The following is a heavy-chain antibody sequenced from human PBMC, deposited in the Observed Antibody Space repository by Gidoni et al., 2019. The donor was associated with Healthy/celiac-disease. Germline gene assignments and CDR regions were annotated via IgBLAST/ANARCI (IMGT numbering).Heavy chain of an antibody. CDR2: INHSGST. J-gene: IGHJ2*01. CDR3: ARGNIVVVVPAVYWYFDL. Sequence: QVQLQQWGAGLLKPSETLSLTCAVYGGSFSGYYWSWIRQPPGKGLEWIGEINHSGSTNYNPSLKSRVTISVDTSKNQFSLKLSSVTAADTAVYYCARGNIVVVVPAVYWYFDLWGRGTLVTVSS. D-gene: IGHD2-15*01. V-gene: IGHV4-34*01. CDR1: GGSFSGYY.